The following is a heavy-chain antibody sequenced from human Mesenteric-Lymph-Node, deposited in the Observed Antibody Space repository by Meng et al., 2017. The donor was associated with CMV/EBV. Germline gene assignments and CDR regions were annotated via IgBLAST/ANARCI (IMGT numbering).Heavy chain of an antibody. D-gene: IGHD5-24*01. CDR3: ARREGDYYGMDV. CDR2: FSGRGGST. J-gene: IGHJ6*02. V-gene: IGHV3-23*01. CDR1: GFTFSTYA. Sequence: GESLKISCAASGFTFSTYAMSWVRQAPGKGLEWVSTFSGRGGSTYYADSVKGRFTISRDNSKNTLYLQMNSLRAEDTAVYYCARREGDYYGMDVWGQGTTVTVSS.